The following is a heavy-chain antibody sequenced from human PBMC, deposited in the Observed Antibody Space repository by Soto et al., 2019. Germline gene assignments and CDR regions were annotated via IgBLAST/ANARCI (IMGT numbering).Heavy chain of an antibody. Sequence: PSETLSLTCTVSGGSISSGDYYWSWIRQPPGKGLEWIGYINHSGSTYYNPSLKSRVTISVDTSKNQFSLKLSSVTAADTAVYYCARVGWGIAAAGTRKRNNWFDPWGQGTLVTVSS. D-gene: IGHD6-13*01. J-gene: IGHJ5*02. CDR2: INHSGST. CDR1: GGSISSGDYY. CDR3: ARVGWGIAAAGTRKRNNWFDP. V-gene: IGHV4-30-4*01.